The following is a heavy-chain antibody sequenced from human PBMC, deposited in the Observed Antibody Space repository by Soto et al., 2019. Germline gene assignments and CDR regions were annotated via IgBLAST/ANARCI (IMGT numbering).Heavy chain of an antibody. CDR3: AREETAWPLAYGLDV. Sequence: GGSLRLSCAASGFTFSSYSIHWVRQAPGKGLEWVSAITRNSDIYYADSVKGRFTISRDNAQNSVSLQMNSLRAEDTAVYYCAREETAWPLAYGLDVWGQGTTVTVSS. CDR2: ITRNSDI. CDR1: GFTFSSYS. D-gene: IGHD2-21*02. V-gene: IGHV3-21*01. J-gene: IGHJ6*02.